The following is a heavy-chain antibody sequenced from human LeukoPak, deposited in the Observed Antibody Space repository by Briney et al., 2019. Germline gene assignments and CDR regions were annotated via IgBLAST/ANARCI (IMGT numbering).Heavy chain of an antibody. Sequence: VASVKVSCKASGYTFTSYDINWVRQATGQGLEWMGWMNPNSGNTGYAQKFQGRVTITRNTSISTAYMELSSLRSEDTAVCYCARTGYGRSKYYFDYWGQGTLVTVSS. CDR3: ARTGYGRSKYYFDY. J-gene: IGHJ4*02. CDR2: MNPNSGNT. V-gene: IGHV1-8*03. D-gene: IGHD5-18*01. CDR1: GYTFTSYD.